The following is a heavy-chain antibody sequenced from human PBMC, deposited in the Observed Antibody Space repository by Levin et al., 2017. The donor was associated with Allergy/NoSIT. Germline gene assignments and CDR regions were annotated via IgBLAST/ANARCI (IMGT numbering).Heavy chain of an antibody. CDR3: AREGCSSTSCYPPNNWFDP. D-gene: IGHD2-2*01. CDR1: GYTFTGYY. Sequence: KISCKASGYTFTGYYMHWVRQAPGQGLEWMGWINPNSGGTNYAQKFQGRVTMTRDTSISTAYMELSRLRSDDTAVYYCAREGCSSTSCYPPNNWFDPWGQGTLVTVSS. J-gene: IGHJ5*02. CDR2: INPNSGGT. V-gene: IGHV1-2*02.